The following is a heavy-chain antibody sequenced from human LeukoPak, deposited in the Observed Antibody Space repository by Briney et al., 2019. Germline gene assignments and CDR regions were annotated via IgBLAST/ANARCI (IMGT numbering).Heavy chain of an antibody. CDR1: GFTFSNYG. CDR3: AKEGTAQISTWYDY. CDR2: VSYEGKSQ. D-gene: IGHD6-13*01. J-gene: IGHJ4*02. V-gene: IGHV3-30*18. Sequence: RGSLRLSCATSGFTFSNYGMHWVRQAPGKGLEWVAVVSYEGKSQYYADSVRGRFTISRDNSKNTLYLQMNSLRGEDAAVYYCAKEGTAQISTWYDYWGQGTLVTVSS.